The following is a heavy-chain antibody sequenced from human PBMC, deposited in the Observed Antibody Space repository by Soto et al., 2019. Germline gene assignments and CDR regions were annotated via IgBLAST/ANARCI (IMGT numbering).Heavy chain of an antibody. V-gene: IGHV4-34*01. CDR3: ARRTRTPRVQNRKYCSGGSYYWSNWCDP. J-gene: IGHJ5*02. CDR2: INHSGST. D-gene: IGHD2-15*01. CDR1: GGSFSGYY. Sequence: SETLSLTCAVYGGSFSGYYWSWIRQPPGKGLEWIGEINHSGSTNYNPSLKSRVTISVDTSKNQFSLKLSSVTAADTAVYYCARRTRTPRVQNRKYCSGGSYYWSNWCDPWGQGALVTVSS.